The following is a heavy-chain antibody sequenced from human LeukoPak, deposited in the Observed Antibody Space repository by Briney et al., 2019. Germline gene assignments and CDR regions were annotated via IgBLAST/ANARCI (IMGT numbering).Heavy chain of an antibody. CDR1: GITFDGSP. Sequence: GGSLELSCAASGITFDGSPIHWVRQASGKGPEWVGRIRSKTNNYATGYAASVKGRFLISRDDSKNMSYLQMNSLKTEDTAVYYCQAYYYYYMDVWGKGTTVTVS. CDR2: IRSKTNNYAT. CDR3: QAYYYYYMDV. J-gene: IGHJ6*03. V-gene: IGHV3-73*01.